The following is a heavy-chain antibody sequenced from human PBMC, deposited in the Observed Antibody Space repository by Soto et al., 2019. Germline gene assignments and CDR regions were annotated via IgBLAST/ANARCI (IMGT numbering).Heavy chain of an antibody. V-gene: IGHV4-31*03. CDR3: TRGAWGYAFDV. J-gene: IGHJ3*01. CDR2: IRYSENT. Sequence: QVQLQQSGPGLVKPSQTLSLTCTVSGDSISSGGYYWTWVRQRPGKGLEWIGYIRYSENTYYNPSLRSRVIVSIATSKNQFSLRLSSVTAADTAVYFCTRGAWGYAFDVWGQGTMVTVSS. D-gene: IGHD3-16*01. CDR1: GDSISSGGYY.